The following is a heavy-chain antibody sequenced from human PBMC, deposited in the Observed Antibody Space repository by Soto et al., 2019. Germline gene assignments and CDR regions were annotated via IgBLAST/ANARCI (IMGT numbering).Heavy chain of an antibody. CDR2: INSVSGGA. D-gene: IGHD1-26*01. Sequence: QVQLVQSGAEVKQPGASVRVSCKASGNTHTIYFIHWLRQAPGQGLEWMGWINSVSGGANYAPSFQGRVSITRDTSSATASMDLSGLRTDDTAVYYCARGGSYYAHWGQGTLVTVSS. V-gene: IGHV1-2*02. CDR3: ARGGSYYAH. J-gene: IGHJ4*02. CDR1: GNTHTIYF.